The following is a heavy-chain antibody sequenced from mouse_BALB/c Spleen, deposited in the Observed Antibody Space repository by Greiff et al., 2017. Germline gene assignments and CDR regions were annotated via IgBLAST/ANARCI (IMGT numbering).Heavy chain of an antibody. J-gene: IGHJ3*01. CDR2: ISSGGSYT. D-gene: IGHD2-3*01. Sequence: EVHLVESGGGLVKPGGSLNLSCAASGFTFSSYAMSWVRQTPEKRLEWVATISSGGSYTYYPDSVKGRFTISRDNAKNTLYLQMSSLRSEDTAMYYCARHFYDEEAWFAYWGQGTLVTVSA. V-gene: IGHV5-9-3*01. CDR3: ARHFYDEEAWFAY. CDR1: GFTFSSYA.